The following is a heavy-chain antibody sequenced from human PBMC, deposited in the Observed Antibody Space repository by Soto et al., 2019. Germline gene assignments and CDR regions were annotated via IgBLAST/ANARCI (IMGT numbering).Heavy chain of an antibody. J-gene: IGHJ3*02. D-gene: IGHD6-19*01. Sequence: QVQLQESGPGLVKPSQTLSLTCSVSGGSISRGDYYWSWIRQPPGTGLEWIGYIYYSGSTYYNPSLKSRVTISVDTSKNQFSLKLSSVTAADTAVYSWAHYISGRAFDIWGQGTMVTVSS. V-gene: IGHV4-30-4*01. CDR1: GGSISRGDYY. CDR3: AHYISGRAFDI. CDR2: IYYSGST.